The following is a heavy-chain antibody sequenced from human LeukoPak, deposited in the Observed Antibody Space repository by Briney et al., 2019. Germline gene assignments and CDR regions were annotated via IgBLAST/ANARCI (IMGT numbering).Heavy chain of an antibody. J-gene: IGHJ5*02. V-gene: IGHV3-74*01. D-gene: IGHD3-10*01. CDR1: GFTFSSYS. CDR3: ARGYGDWFDP. CDR2: INSDGSST. Sequence: PGGSLRLSCAASGFTFSSYSMNWVRQAPGKGLVWVSRINSDGSSTYYADSVKGRFSISRDNAKNTLYLQMNSLRAEDTAVYYCARGYGDWFDPWGQGTLVTVSS.